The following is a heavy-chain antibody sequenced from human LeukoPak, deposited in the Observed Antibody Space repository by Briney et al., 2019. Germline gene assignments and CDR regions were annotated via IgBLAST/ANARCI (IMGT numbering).Heavy chain of an antibody. J-gene: IGHJ4*02. CDR1: GFILNDCG. D-gene: IGHD5-12*01. Sequence: TGGSLRLSCAASGFILNDCGMHWVRQAPGKGLEWVADIWFDKNQHFADSVKGRFAISRDNSKNTVYLQINSLRAEDTAVYYCARDLSEKYSADYWGQGALVTVSS. CDR3: ARDLSEKYSADY. CDR2: IWFDKNQ. V-gene: IGHV3-33*01.